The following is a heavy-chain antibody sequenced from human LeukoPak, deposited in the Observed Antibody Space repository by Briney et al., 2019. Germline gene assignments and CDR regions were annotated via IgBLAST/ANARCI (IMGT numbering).Heavy chain of an antibody. Sequence: SETLSLTCTVSGGSISSSSYYWGWIRQPPGKGLEWIGSIYYSGSTYYNPSLKSRVTISVDTSKNQFSLKLSSVTAADTAVYYCARGPYGSGSYYNPRGIYYWGQGTLVTVSS. D-gene: IGHD3-10*01. CDR1: GGSISSSSYY. V-gene: IGHV4-39*07. CDR2: IYYSGST. CDR3: ARGPYGSGSYYNPRGIYY. J-gene: IGHJ4*02.